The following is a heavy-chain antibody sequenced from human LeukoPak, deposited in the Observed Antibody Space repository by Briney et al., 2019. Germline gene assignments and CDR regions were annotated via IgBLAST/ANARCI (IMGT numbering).Heavy chain of an antibody. Sequence: GGSLRLSCAASGFTVSSNYMSWVRQAPGEGLEWVSVIYSGGSTYYADSVKGRFTISRDNSKNTLYLQMNSLRAEDTAVYYCARDFPAAAGAFDIWGQGTMVTVSS. CDR2: IYSGGST. V-gene: IGHV3-66*01. CDR3: ARDFPAAAGAFDI. J-gene: IGHJ3*02. CDR1: GFTVSSNY. D-gene: IGHD6-13*01.